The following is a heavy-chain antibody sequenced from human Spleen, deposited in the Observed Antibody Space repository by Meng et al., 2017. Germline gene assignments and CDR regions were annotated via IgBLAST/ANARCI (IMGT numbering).Heavy chain of an antibody. D-gene: IGHD1-1*01. V-gene: IGHV3-74*01. CDR1: GFTFSSHW. CDR3: ARGGREWNLLGYFDY. Sequence: GESLKISCAASGFTFSSHWMHWVRPAPGKGLVGVSRINSDGSSTSYADSVKGRFTISRDNTKNSLFLQMNSLRAEDTGVYYCARGGREWNLLGYFDYWGQGALVTVSS. CDR2: INSDGSST. J-gene: IGHJ4*02.